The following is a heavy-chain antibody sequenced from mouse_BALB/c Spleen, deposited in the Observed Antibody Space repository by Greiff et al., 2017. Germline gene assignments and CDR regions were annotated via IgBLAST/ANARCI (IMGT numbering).Heavy chain of an antibody. Sequence: EVQVVESGGGLVKPGGSLKLSCAASGFTFSSYAMPWVRQTPEKRLEWVVSISSGGSTYYHNSVKGRFTISRDNTRNILYLQMSSLRSEDTAMYYCAREGGGYDEGDFDYWGQGTTLTVSS. J-gene: IGHJ2*01. CDR3: AREGGGYDEGDFDY. CDR2: ISSGGST. V-gene: IGHV5-6-5*01. CDR1: GFTFSSYA. D-gene: IGHD2-14*01.